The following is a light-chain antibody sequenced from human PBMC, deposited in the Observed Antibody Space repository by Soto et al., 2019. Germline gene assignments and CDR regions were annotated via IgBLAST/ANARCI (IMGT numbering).Light chain of an antibody. CDR1: LSVSVY. Sequence: VVFTQSPATLSLSPGERATLSCRTSLSVSVYLDWYQQKPGQAPRLLISDASSRATGIPVRFSGSGSETDFTLTITRLEPEDFAVYYCQQYSSSRTFGQGTKVDIK. CDR3: QQYSSSRT. V-gene: IGKV3-20*01. CDR2: DAS. J-gene: IGKJ1*01.